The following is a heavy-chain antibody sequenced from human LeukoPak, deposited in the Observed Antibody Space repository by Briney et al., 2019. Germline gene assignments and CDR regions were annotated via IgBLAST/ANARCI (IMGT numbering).Heavy chain of an antibody. CDR1: GFTFSDYY. J-gene: IGHJ4*02. Sequence: PGGSLRLSCAASGFTFSDYYMSWIRQAPGKGLEWVSYISSSSSYIYYADSVKGRFTISRDNAKNSLYLQMNSLRAEDTAVYYCARDYYGDYLFDYWGQGTLVTVSS. V-gene: IGHV3-11*06. CDR2: ISSSSSYI. D-gene: IGHD4-17*01. CDR3: ARDYYGDYLFDY.